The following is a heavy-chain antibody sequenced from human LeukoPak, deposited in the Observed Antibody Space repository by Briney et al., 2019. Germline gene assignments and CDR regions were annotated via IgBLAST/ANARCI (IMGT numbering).Heavy chain of an antibody. D-gene: IGHD3-22*01. CDR1: GASIRSYY. CDR3: ARSYDTNNRQRFDY. Sequence: SETLSPTCTVSGASIRSYYWSWIRQPPGKGLEWIAYMYYTESPNYNPSLKSRVSMSGDSSRNQFSLKLNSVTAADTAVYYCARSYDTNNRQRFDYWGQGILVTVSP. V-gene: IGHV4-59*08. CDR2: MYYTESP. J-gene: IGHJ4*02.